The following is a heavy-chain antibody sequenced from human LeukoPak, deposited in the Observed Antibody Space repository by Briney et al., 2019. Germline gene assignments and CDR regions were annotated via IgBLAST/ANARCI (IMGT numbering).Heavy chain of an antibody. Sequence: GASVKVSCKVSGYTLTELSMHWVRQAPGKGLEWMGGFDPEDGETIYAQKFQGRVTMTEDTSTDTAYMELSSLRSEDTAVYYCATVPFGVGATRPFDYWGQGTLVTVSS. V-gene: IGHV1-24*01. CDR3: ATVPFGVGATRPFDY. D-gene: IGHD1-26*01. CDR1: GYTLTELS. CDR2: FDPEDGET. J-gene: IGHJ4*02.